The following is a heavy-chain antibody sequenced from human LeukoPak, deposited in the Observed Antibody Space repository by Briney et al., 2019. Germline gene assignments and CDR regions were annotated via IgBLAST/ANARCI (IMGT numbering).Heavy chain of an antibody. Sequence: SETPSLTCTVSGGSISSYYWSWIRQPPGKGLEWIGYIYYSGSTNYNPSLKSRVTISVDTSKNQFSLKLSSVTAADTAVYYCARDLEIAAAGPYYYYMDVWGKGTTVTVSS. CDR3: ARDLEIAAAGPYYYYMDV. J-gene: IGHJ6*03. D-gene: IGHD6-13*01. V-gene: IGHV4-59*01. CDR1: GGSISSYY. CDR2: IYYSGST.